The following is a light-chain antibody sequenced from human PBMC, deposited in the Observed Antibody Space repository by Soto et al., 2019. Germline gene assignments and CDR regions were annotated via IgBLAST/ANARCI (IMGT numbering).Light chain of an antibody. J-gene: IGLJ1*01. CDR3: PPYARSSTYA. CDR2: DVS. Sequence: QSALTQPASVSGSPGQSITISCTGTSSDVGAYNYVSWYQQHPGKAPELMIYDVSNRPSGVSNRFSGSKSGNTASLTISGLQAEDEADYYCPPYARSSTYAFVTVTKVPVL. CDR1: SSDVGAYNY. V-gene: IGLV2-14*01.